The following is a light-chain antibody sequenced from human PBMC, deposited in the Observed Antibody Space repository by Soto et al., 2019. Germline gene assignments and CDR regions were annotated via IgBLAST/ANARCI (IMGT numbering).Light chain of an antibody. J-gene: IGKJ1*01. CDR1: QSISSW. Sequence: DIQMTQSPSTLSASVGDRFTSTCRASQSISSWLAWYQQKPGKAPKLLIYDASSLESGVPSRFSGSGSGTEFTLTISSLQPDDFATYYCQHYNSYWTFGQGTKVDIK. CDR2: DAS. CDR3: QHYNSYWT. V-gene: IGKV1-5*01.